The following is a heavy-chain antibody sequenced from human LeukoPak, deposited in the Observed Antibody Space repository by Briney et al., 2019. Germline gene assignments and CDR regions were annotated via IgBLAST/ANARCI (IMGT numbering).Heavy chain of an antibody. J-gene: IGHJ4*02. Sequence: ASVKVSCKASGGTFSSYAISWVRQAPGQGLEWMGRIIPILGIANYAQKFQGRVTITADESTSTAYMELSSLRSEDTAVYYCARSRASPYDILTGYRPFDYWGQGTLVTVSS. D-gene: IGHD3-9*01. CDR1: GGTFSSYA. CDR2: IIPILGIA. V-gene: IGHV1-69*04. CDR3: ARSRASPYDILTGYRPFDY.